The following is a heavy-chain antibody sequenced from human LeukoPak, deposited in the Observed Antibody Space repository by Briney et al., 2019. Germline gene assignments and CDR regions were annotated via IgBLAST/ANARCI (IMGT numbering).Heavy chain of an antibody. D-gene: IGHD2-21*01. J-gene: IGHJ4*02. CDR2: ISTTGTTI. V-gene: IGHV3-48*02. CDR1: GFIFSDHA. CDR3: ARVWQDYSGVDY. Sequence: QTGGSLRLSCPASGFIFSDHAMNWVRQAPGKGLEWISYISTTGTTIHYADSVKGRFAISRDNAKSSLYLQMNSLRDEDTAVYYCARVWQDYSGVDYWGQGTLVTVSS.